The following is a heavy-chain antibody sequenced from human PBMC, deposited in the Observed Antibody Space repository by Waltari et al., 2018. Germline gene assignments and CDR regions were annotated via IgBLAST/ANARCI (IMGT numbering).Heavy chain of an antibody. CDR3: ARDPGGYDSSGVDY. D-gene: IGHD3-22*01. J-gene: IGHJ4*02. CDR2: IIPILGTA. Sequence: QVQLVQSGAEVKKPGSSVKVSCKASGGTFSSYAISWVRQAPGQGLEWMGGIIPILGTANYAQKFPGRVTITADESTSTAYMELSSLRSEDTAVYYCARDPGGYDSSGVDYWGQGTLVTVSS. V-gene: IGHV1-69*01. CDR1: GGTFSSYA.